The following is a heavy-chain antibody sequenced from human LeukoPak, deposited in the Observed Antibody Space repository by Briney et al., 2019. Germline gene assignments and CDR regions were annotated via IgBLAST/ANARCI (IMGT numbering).Heavy chain of an antibody. J-gene: IGHJ4*02. CDR2: IDTAGNT. Sequence: PGGSLRLSRAASGFTFSNYDIHWVRQVTGKRLEWVSSIDTAGNTYYADSVKGRFILSRENVKTSVYLQMDSLGAGDTAVYYCTRERVGVGRLSDLDYWGQGTLVTASS. CDR3: TRERVGVGRLSDLDY. D-gene: IGHD3-16*02. V-gene: IGHV3-13*04. CDR1: GFTFSNYD.